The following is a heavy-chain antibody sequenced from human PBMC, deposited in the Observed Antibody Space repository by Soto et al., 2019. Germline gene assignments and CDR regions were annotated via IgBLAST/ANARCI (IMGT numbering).Heavy chain of an antibody. CDR1: GGSISSSSYY. CDR2: IYYSGST. J-gene: IGHJ4*02. Sequence: SETLSLTCTVSGGSISSSSYYWGWIRQPPGKGLEWIGSIYYSGSTYYNPSLKSRVTISVDTSKNQFSLKLSSVTAADTAVYYCARLGNGKMVVARVDYWGQGTLVTVSS. D-gene: IGHD2-15*01. CDR3: ARLGNGKMVVARVDY. V-gene: IGHV4-39*01.